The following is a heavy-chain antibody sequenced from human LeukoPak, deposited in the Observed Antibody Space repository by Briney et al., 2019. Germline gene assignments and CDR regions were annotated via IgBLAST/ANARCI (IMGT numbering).Heavy chain of an antibody. D-gene: IGHD2-2*01. CDR3: ARVGVVVPAAWLDP. CDR2: ISANNGNT. Sequence: GASVKVSCKASGYSFGIFGISWVRQAPGQGLEWMGWISANNGNTKYAQNLQGRVTMTTDTSTSTAYMELRSLRSDDTAVYYCARVGVVVPAAWLDPWGQGTLVTVSS. J-gene: IGHJ5*02. V-gene: IGHV1-18*01. CDR1: GYSFGIFG.